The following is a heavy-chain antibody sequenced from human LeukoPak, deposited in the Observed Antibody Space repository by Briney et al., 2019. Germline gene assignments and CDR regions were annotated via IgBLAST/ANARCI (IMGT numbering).Heavy chain of an antibody. CDR3: ARVSPNYYDSSGYQGFDY. CDR2: IYYSGST. J-gene: IGHJ4*02. D-gene: IGHD3-22*01. Sequence: PSETLSLTCTVSGGSISSYYWSWIRQPPGKGLEWIGYIYYSGSTNYNPSLKSRVTISVDTSENQFSLKPSSVTAADTAVYYCARVSPNYYDSSGYQGFDYWGQGTLVTVSS. CDR1: GGSISSYY. V-gene: IGHV4-59*01.